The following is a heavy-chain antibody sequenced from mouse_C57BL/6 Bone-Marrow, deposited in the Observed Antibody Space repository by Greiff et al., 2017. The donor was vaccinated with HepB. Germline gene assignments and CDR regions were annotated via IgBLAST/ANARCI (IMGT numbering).Heavy chain of an antibody. CDR1: GFTFSSYT. V-gene: IGHV5-9*01. CDR2: ISGGGGNT. CDR3: ARQYYYGSSNWYFDV. D-gene: IGHD1-1*01. Sequence: EVQLQESGGGLVKPGGSLKLSCAASGFTFSSYTMSWVRQTPEKRLEWVATISGGGGNTYYPDSVKGRFTISRDNAKNTLYLQMSSLRSEDTALYYCARQYYYGSSNWYFDVWGTGTTVTVSS. J-gene: IGHJ1*03.